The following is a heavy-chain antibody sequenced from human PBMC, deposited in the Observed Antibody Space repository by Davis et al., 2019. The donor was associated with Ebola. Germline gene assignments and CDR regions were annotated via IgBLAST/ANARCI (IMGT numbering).Heavy chain of an antibody. CDR3: ARGDGY. V-gene: IGHV4-4*02. CDR1: GGSISSSNW. J-gene: IGHJ4*02. Sequence: SLTCAVSGGSISSSNWWSWVRQPPGKGLEWIGEINHSGSTNYNPSLKSRVTISVDTSKNQFSLKLSSVTAEDTAVYYCARGDGYWGQGTLVTVSS. CDR2: INHSGST. D-gene: IGHD5-24*01.